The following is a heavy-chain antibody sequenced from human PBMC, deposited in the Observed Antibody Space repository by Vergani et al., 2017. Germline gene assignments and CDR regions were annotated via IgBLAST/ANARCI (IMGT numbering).Heavy chain of an antibody. CDR3: ARVMYRDEASTGYRLEGMDI. CDR1: GGSISSSNW. CDR2: IYHSGST. Sequence: QVQLQESGPGLVKPSGTLSLTCAVSGGSISSSNWWSWVRQPPGKGLEWIGEIYHSGSTNYNPSLKSRVTISVDTSKNQFSLKLRSVTAADTAVYFCARVMYRDEASTGYRLEGMDIWGQGTTVTISS. J-gene: IGHJ6*02. D-gene: IGHD3-9*01. V-gene: IGHV4-4*02.